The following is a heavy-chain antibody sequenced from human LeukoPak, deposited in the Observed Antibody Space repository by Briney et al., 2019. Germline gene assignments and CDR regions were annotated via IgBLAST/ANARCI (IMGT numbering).Heavy chain of an antibody. CDR1: GFTFDDYA. CDR3: VGYGRRANDQPFDV. Sequence: AGGSLRLSCAASGFTFDDYAMHWVRQAPGKGLEWVSGISWNSGSIGYADSVTGRFTVSRDHAKNSLFLQMNSLRAEDTAVYYCVGYGRRANDQPFDVWGQGTMVTVSS. CDR2: ISWNSGSI. D-gene: IGHD5-18*01. V-gene: IGHV3-9*01. J-gene: IGHJ3*01.